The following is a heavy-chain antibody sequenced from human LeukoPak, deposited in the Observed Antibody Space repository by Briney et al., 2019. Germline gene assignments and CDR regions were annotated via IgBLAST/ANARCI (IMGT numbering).Heavy chain of an antibody. CDR1: GGSISSGSYY. D-gene: IGHD3-16*02. Sequence: SETLSLTCTVSGGSISSGSYYWSWIRQPAGKGLEWIGRIYTSGSTNYNPSLKSRVTISVDTSKNQFSLKLSSVTAADTAVYYCARVSDYVWGSYRSDIWGQRTMVTVSS. J-gene: IGHJ3*02. CDR2: IYTSGST. CDR3: ARVSDYVWGSYRSDI. V-gene: IGHV4-61*02.